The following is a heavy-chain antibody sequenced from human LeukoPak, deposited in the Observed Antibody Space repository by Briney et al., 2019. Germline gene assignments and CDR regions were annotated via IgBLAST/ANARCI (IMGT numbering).Heavy chain of an antibody. V-gene: IGHV3-30*18. Sequence: GGSLRLSCAASGFTFSSYGMHWVRQAPGKGLEWVAVISYDGSNKYYADSVKGRFTISRDNSKNTLYLQMNSLRAEDTAVYYCAKDPGIAVANPDYWGQGTLVTVSS. CDR2: ISYDGSNK. CDR3: AKDPGIAVANPDY. J-gene: IGHJ4*02. D-gene: IGHD6-19*01. CDR1: GFTFSSYG.